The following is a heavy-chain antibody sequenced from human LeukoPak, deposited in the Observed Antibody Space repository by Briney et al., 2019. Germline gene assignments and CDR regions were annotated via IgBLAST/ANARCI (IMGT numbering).Heavy chain of an antibody. J-gene: IGHJ4*02. Sequence: AAVKVSCKASGYIFIGYYIHWVRQAPGQGLEWMGWINPRSGGTKYAQRFQGRVTMTRDTSINTAYADLSSLISDDTAVYYCARADWFVGTTQYFDYWGQGTLVTVT. D-gene: IGHD1-14*01. CDR2: INPRSGGT. V-gene: IGHV1-2*02. CDR1: GYIFIGYY. CDR3: ARADWFVGTTQYFDY.